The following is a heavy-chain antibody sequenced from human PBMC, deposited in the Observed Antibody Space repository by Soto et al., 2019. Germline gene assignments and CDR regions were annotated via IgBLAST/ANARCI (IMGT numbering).Heavy chain of an antibody. V-gene: IGHV1-3*01. D-gene: IGHD1-1*01. J-gene: IGHJ4*02. CDR3: AREELEPYFDY. CDR2: INAGNGNT. CDR1: GYTFTSYA. Sequence: QVQLVQSGAEVKKPGASVKVSCKASGYTFTSYAMHWVRQAPGQRLEWMGWINAGNGNTKYSQKFQGRVTITRDTSASTAYMGLSSLRSEDTAVYYCAREELEPYFDYWGQGTLVTVSS.